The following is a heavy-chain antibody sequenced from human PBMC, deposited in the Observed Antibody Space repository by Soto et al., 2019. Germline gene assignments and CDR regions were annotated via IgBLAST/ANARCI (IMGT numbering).Heavy chain of an antibody. D-gene: IGHD3-3*01. CDR2: ISFDGSDK. Sequence: PGGSLRLSCAGSGFTFSSYGMHWVRQAPGKGLEWVAVISFDGSDKYYGDSVKGRFTISRDDSKNTLYLQMNSLRAEDTAMYYCAKKIGLTLLGVALDVLGQGTTVTVSS. CDR1: GFTFSSYG. CDR3: AKKIGLTLLGVALDV. J-gene: IGHJ6*02. V-gene: IGHV3-30*18.